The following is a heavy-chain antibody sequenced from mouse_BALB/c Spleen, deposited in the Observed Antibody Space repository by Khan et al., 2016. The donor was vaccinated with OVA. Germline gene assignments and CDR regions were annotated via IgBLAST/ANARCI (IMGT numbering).Heavy chain of an antibody. J-gene: IGHJ2*01. D-gene: IGHD3-1*01. V-gene: IGHV5-12-2*01. CDR3: ARQTLGYYFDY. CDR1: GFTFSSYT. Sequence: EVELAESGGGLVQPGGSLKLSCATSGFTFSSYTMSWVRQTPEKRLEWVAYITNGDSSTYNPDTLKGRFTISRDNAKNTLYLQMSSLKSEYTAMYYCARQTLGYYFDYWGQGTTLTFSS. CDR2: ITNGDSST.